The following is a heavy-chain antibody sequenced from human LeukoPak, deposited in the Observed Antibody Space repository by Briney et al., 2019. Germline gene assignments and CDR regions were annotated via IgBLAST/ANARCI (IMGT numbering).Heavy chain of an antibody. D-gene: IGHD5-12*01. CDR2: IYSGGST. CDR1: GFTVSSNY. CDR3: ARDRAGYAGWFDP. V-gene: IGHV3-53*04. J-gene: IGHJ5*02. Sequence: GGSLRLSCAASGFTVSSNYMSWVRQAPGKGLEWVSVIYSGGSTYYADSVKGRFTISRHNSKNTLYLQMNNLRAEDTAVYYCARDRAGYAGWFDPWGQGTLVTVSS.